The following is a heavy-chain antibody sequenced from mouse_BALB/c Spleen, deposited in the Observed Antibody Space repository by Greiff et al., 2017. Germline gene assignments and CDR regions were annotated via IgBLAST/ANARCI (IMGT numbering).Heavy chain of an antibody. CDR2: INSNGGST. CDR1: GFTFSSFY. CDR3: ARHDEYGNYAWFAY. Sequence: EVKVVESGGGLVKLGGSLKLSCAASGFTFSSFYMSWVRQTPEKRLELVAAINSNGGSTYYPDTVKGRFTISRDNAKNTLYLQMSSLKSEDTALYYCARHDEYGNYAWFAYWGQGTLVTVSA. D-gene: IGHD2-10*02. J-gene: IGHJ3*01. V-gene: IGHV5-6-2*01.